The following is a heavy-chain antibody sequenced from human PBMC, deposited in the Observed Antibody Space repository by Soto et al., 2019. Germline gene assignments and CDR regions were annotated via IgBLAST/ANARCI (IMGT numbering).Heavy chain of an antibody. J-gene: IGHJ5*02. D-gene: IGHD5-12*01. Sequence: QVQLVQSGAEVKKPGSSVKVSCTASGGTFSSYAISWVRQAPGQGLEWMGGIIPIFGTANYAQKFQGRVTITADESTSTAYMELSSLRSEDTAVYYCARDQERFGGYDVRWFDPWGQGTLVTVSS. CDR1: GGTFSSYA. CDR3: ARDQERFGGYDVRWFDP. V-gene: IGHV1-69*01. CDR2: IIPIFGTA.